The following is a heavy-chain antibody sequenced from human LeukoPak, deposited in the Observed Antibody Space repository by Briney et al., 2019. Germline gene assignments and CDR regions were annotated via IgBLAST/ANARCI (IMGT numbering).Heavy chain of an antibody. CDR3: AKGKDGYYYHGVDV. CDR1: GFAFSNYA. V-gene: IGHV3-23*01. Sequence: GGSLRLSCAASGFAFSNYAMSWVCQAPDKGLEWVSVISGSGTDTYYADSVKGRFTVSRDNSKSILYLQLNSLRADDTATYYCAKGKDGYYYHGVDVWGQGTTVTVSS. CDR2: ISGSGTDT. D-gene: IGHD5-24*01. J-gene: IGHJ6*02.